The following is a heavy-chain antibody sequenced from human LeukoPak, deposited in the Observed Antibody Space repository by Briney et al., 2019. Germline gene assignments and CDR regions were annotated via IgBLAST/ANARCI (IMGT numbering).Heavy chain of an antibody. CDR2: IYYSGGT. V-gene: IGHV4-39*01. CDR3: ARQVKRLYASDFDY. CDR1: GGSISSRSYY. J-gene: IGHJ4*02. D-gene: IGHD2-8*01. Sequence: PSETLSLTCTVSGGSISSRSYYWGWIRQPPGKGLEWIGSIYYSGGTYYNPSLKSRVTMSVDTSKNQFSLKLSSVTAADTAVYYCARQVKRLYASDFDYWGQGTLVTVSS.